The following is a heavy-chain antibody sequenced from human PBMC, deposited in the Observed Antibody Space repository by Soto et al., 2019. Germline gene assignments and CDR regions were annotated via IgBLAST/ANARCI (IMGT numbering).Heavy chain of an antibody. CDR1: GFTVSSNY. CDR3: ASSPLTTNIYYYYGMDV. Sequence: EVQLVESGGGLIQPGGSLRLSCAASGFTVSSNYMSWVRQAPGKGLEWVSVIYSGGSTYYADSVKGRFTISRDNSKNMLYLQMNSLRAEDTAVYYCASSPLTTNIYYYYGMDVWGQGTTVTVSS. CDR2: IYSGGST. V-gene: IGHV3-53*01. J-gene: IGHJ6*02. D-gene: IGHD4-17*01.